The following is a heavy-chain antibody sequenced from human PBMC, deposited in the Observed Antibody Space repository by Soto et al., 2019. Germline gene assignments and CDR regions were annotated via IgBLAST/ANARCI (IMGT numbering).Heavy chain of an antibody. CDR1: GGSISSYY. CDR3: ASMIGDPVLSFDS. V-gene: IGHV4-59*01. J-gene: IGHJ5*01. CDR2: IFYSGGT. D-gene: IGHD3-10*02. Sequence: SETLSLTCTVSGGSISSYYWSWIRQPPGKGLEWIGFIFYSGGTSYNPSLKSRVTISIDTSEYQFSLKLNSVTAADTAVYYCASMIGDPVLSFDSWGQGTLVTVS.